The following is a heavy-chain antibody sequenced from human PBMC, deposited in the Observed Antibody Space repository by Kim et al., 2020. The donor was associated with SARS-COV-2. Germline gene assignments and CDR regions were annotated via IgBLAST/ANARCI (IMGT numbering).Heavy chain of an antibody. CDR3: ARYPIAALFECDY. CDR2: IYYSGST. Sequence: SETLSLTCTVSGGSISSSSYYWGWIRQPPGKGLEWIGSIYYSGSTYYNPSLKSRVTISVDTSKNQFSLKLSSVTAADTAVYYCARYPIAALFECDYWGQGTLVTVSS. D-gene: IGHD6-6*01. J-gene: IGHJ4*02. CDR1: GGSISSSSYY. V-gene: IGHV4-39*01.